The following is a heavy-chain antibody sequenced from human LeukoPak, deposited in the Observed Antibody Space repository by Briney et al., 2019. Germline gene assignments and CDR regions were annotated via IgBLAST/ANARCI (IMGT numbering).Heavy chain of an antibody. J-gene: IGHJ4*02. CDR3: AKYYYDSSGYYYIPYYFDY. D-gene: IGHD3-22*01. CDR2: ISSSSSYI. V-gene: IGHV3-21*01. CDR1: GFTFSSYS. Sequence: GGSLRLSCAASGFTFSSYSMNWVRQAPGKGLEWVSSISSSSSYIYYADSVKGRFTISRDNAKNSLYLQMNSLRAEDTAVYYCAKYYYDSSGYYYIPYYFDYWGQGALVTVSS.